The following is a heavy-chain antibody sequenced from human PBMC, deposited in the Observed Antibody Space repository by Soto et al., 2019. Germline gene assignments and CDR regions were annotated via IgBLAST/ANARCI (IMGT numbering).Heavy chain of an antibody. CDR3: GRHAQWIIRAY. V-gene: IGHV4-39*01. J-gene: IGHJ4*02. D-gene: IGHD5-12*01. CDR1: GASISSYNY. CDR2: IIYSGNS. Sequence: QLQLQLSGPGLVKPSETLSLTCNVSGASISSYNYWGWFRQPPGKGLEWIGSIIYSGNSMYNPSLQSGLALFVDTSKNPFSLKLSSVTAADTAVYYCGRHAQWIIRAYWGQGSLVTVSS.